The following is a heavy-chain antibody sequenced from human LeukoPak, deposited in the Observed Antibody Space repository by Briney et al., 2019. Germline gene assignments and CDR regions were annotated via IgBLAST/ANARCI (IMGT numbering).Heavy chain of an antibody. J-gene: IGHJ5*02. CDR1: GGSISSSSYY. Sequence: SETLSLTCTVSGGSISSSSYYWGWIRQPPGKGLAWIGSIYYSGSTYYNPSLKSRVTISVDTSKNQFSLKLSSVTAADTAVYYCARVVAATPANWFDPWGQGTLVTVSS. V-gene: IGHV4-39*01. D-gene: IGHD6-13*01. CDR3: ARVVAATPANWFDP. CDR2: IYYSGST.